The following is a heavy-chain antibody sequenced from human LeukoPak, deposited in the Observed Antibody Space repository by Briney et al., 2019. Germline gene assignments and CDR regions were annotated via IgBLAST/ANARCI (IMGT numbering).Heavy chain of an antibody. D-gene: IGHD1-26*01. CDR2: INPNSGGT. V-gene: IGHV1-2*02. CDR3: ARASGRYSDAFDI. CDR1: GYTFTSYG. Sequence: ASVKVSCKASGYTFTSYGISWVRQAPGQGLEWMGWINPNSGGTNYAQSFQGRVTMTRDTSISTAYMELSRLRSDDTALYYCARASGRYSDAFDIWGQGTMVTVSS. J-gene: IGHJ3*02.